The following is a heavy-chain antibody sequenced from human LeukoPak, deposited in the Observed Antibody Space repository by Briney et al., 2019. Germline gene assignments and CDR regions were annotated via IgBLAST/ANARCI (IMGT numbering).Heavy chain of an antibody. Sequence: GESLKISCKGSGYSFTSYWIGWVRQMPGKGLESMGIIYPGDSDTRYSPSFQGQVTISADKSISAAYLQWSSLKASDTAMYYCARRSHGSGSYYYYYYMDVWGKGTTVTVSS. D-gene: IGHD3-10*01. CDR3: ARRSHGSGSYYYYYYMDV. V-gene: IGHV5-51*01. CDR2: IYPGDSDT. CDR1: GYSFTSYW. J-gene: IGHJ6*03.